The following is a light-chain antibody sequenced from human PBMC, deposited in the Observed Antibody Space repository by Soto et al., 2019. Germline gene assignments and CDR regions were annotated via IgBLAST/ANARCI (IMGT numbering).Light chain of an antibody. CDR3: LQHNSYPRT. CDR1: QDISNY. Sequence: DIQMTQSPSAMSASVGARVTITCRASQDISNYLAWFQQNPGEVPKRLIHGASSLQSGVPSRFSGSGSGTESTLTISSLQTEDFATYYCLQHNSYPRTFGPGTKEEIK. J-gene: IGKJ1*01. CDR2: GAS. V-gene: IGKV1-17*03.